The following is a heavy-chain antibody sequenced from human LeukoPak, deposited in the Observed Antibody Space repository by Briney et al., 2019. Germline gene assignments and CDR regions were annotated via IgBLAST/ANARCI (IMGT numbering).Heavy chain of an antibody. Sequence: GGSLRLSCTASGFTFGDYAMSWFRQAPGKGLEWVGFIRSKAYGGTTEYAASVKGRFTISRDDSKSIAYQQMNSLKTEDTAVYYCTRGEYSSSWYEGVDYYGQGTLITVSS. J-gene: IGHJ4*02. CDR3: TRGEYSSSWYEGVDY. CDR2: IRSKAYGGTT. V-gene: IGHV3-49*03. CDR1: GFTFGDYA. D-gene: IGHD6-13*01.